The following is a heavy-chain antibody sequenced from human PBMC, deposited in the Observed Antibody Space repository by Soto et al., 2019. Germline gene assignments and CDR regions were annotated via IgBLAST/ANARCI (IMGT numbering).Heavy chain of an antibody. CDR1: GGSISSGGYS. J-gene: IGHJ4*02. CDR2: IFYSGST. CDR3: ARGVLH. Sequence: QVQLQESGPGLVKPSQTLSLTCTVSGGSISSGGYSWSWIRQHPGKGLEWIGYIFYSGSTSYNPSLXSXVTISVDTSKNQFSLKVSSVTAADTAVYYCARGVLHWGQGTLVTVSS. V-gene: IGHV4-31*03.